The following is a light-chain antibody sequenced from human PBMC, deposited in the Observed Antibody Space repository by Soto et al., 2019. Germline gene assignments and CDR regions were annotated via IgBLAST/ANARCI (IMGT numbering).Light chain of an antibody. CDR3: SSYTSSSTYV. V-gene: IGLV2-14*03. J-gene: IGLJ1*01. CDR1: SSDVGAYNS. Sequence: QPASVSGSPGQSIASSCTGTSSDVGAYNSVSWYQQHPGRAPKLMIHDVSNRPSGVSNRFSGSKSGNTASLTISGLQAEDEADYYCSSYTSSSTYVFGTGTKVTVL. CDR2: DVS.